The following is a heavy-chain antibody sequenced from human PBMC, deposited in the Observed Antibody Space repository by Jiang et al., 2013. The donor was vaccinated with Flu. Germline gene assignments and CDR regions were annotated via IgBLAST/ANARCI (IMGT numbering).Heavy chain of an antibody. CDR3: ARVRSPYYHTSGSFDY. CDR1: GFTFSNYA. D-gene: IGHD3-22*01. CDR2: ISFDGSDK. J-gene: IGHJ4*02. V-gene: IGHV3-30*04. Sequence: VQLVESGGGAVQPGRSLRLSCAASGFTFSNYAMHWVRQAPGKGLEWVAVISFDGSDKYYTDYVKGRFTISRDNSKNTLYLQMNSLRAEDTAVYYCARVRSPYYHTSGSFDYWGQGTLVTVSS.